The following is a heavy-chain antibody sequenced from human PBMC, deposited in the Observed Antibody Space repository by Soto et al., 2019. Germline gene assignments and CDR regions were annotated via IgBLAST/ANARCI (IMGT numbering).Heavy chain of an antibody. Sequence: ASVKVSCKASGYTFTSYGISWVRQAPGQGLEWMGWISAYNGNTNYAQKLQGRVTMTTDTSTSTAYMELRSLRSDDTAVYYCARVIVVVPAAIGNYYYYGMDVWGQGTTVTVSS. D-gene: IGHD2-2*01. V-gene: IGHV1-18*01. J-gene: IGHJ6*02. CDR1: GYTFTSYG. CDR3: ARVIVVVPAAIGNYYYYGMDV. CDR2: ISAYNGNT.